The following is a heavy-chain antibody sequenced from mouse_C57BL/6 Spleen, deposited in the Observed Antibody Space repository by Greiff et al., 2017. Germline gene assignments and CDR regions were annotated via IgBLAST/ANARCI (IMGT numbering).Heavy chain of an antibody. CDR1: GYTFTDYE. CDR2: IDPETGGT. J-gene: IGHJ2*01. Sequence: VQLQESGAELVRPGASVTLSCKASGYTFTDYEMHWVKQTPVHGLEWIGAIDPETGGTAYNQKFKGKAILTADKSSSTAYMELRSLTSEDSAVYYCTRSEPDYFDYWGQGTTLTVSS. V-gene: IGHV1-15*01. CDR3: TRSEPDYFDY.